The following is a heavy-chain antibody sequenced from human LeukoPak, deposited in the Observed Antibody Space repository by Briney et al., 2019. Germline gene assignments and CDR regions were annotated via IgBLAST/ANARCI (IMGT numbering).Heavy chain of an antibody. CDR2: IKEDGSEK. J-gene: IGHJ4*02. V-gene: IGHV3-7*03. CDR1: GFTFSSSW. CDR3: ARDRRAHGY. Sequence: GGSLRLSCEASGFTFSSSWMTWVRQAPGEGLEWVANIKEDGSEKYYVDSVKGRFTISRDNAKNSLYLQMNSLRAEDTAVYYCARDRRAHGYWGQGTLVTVSS.